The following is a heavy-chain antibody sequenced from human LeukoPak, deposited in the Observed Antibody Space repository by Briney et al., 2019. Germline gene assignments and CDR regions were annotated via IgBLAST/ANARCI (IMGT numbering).Heavy chain of an antibody. D-gene: IGHD2-2*01. J-gene: IGHJ5*02. CDR3: ARGQRFDP. CDR1: GRSFSGYY. V-gene: IGHV4-34*01. CDR2: INHSGST. Sequence: SETLSLTCAVYGRSFSGYYWSWIRQPPGKGLEWIGEINHSGSTNYNPSLKSRVTISVDTSKNQFSLKLSSVTAADTAVYYCARGQRFDPWGQGTLVTVSS.